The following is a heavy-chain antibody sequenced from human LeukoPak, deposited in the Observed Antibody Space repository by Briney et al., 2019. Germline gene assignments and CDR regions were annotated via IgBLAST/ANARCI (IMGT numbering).Heavy chain of an antibody. D-gene: IGHD6-19*01. V-gene: IGHV4-59*01. CDR2: IYYSGST. Sequence: SETLSLTCTVSGGSISSYYWSWIRQPPGKGLEWIGYIYYSGSTNYNPSLKSRVTISVDTSKNQFSLKLSSVTAADTAVYYCARARYSSGWYSYNYYYYMDVWGKGTTVTISS. CDR3: ARARYSSGWYSYNYYYYMDV. CDR1: GGSISSYY. J-gene: IGHJ6*03.